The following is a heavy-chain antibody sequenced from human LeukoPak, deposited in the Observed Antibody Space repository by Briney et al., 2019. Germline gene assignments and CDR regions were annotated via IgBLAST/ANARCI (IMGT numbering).Heavy chain of an antibody. Sequence: VASVKVSCKASGGTFSSYTISWVRQAPGQGLEWMGRIIPILGIASYAQKFQGRVTITADKSTSTAYMELSSLRSEDTAVYYCARAPARGRAAAGTSRDAFDIWGQGTMVTVSS. J-gene: IGHJ3*02. CDR3: ARAPARGRAAAGTSRDAFDI. CDR1: GGTFSSYT. V-gene: IGHV1-69*02. CDR2: IIPILGIA. D-gene: IGHD6-13*01.